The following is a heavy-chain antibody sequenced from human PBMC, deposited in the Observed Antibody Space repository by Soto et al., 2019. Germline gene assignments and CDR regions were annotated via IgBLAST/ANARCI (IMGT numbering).Heavy chain of an antibody. CDR2: ISGSGGST. J-gene: IGHJ4*02. Sequence: EVQLLESGGGLVQPGGSLRLSCAASGFTFSSYAMSWVRQAPGKGLEWVSAISGSGGSTYYADSVKGRFTISRDNSKNTLYLQMNSLRAEDTAVYYCAKDQADYDILTGYPWYFDYWGQGTLVTVSS. D-gene: IGHD3-9*01. CDR3: AKDQADYDILTGYPWYFDY. CDR1: GFTFSSYA. V-gene: IGHV3-23*01.